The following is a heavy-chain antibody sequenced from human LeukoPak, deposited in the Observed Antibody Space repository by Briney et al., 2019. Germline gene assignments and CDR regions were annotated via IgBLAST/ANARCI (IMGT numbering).Heavy chain of an antibody. CDR1: GFPFSTYA. J-gene: IGHJ4*02. Sequence: GGSLRLSCAASGFPFSTYAMSWVRQAPGKGLEWVSSIRGSDGSTYYADSVKGRFAISRDNSKNTLYLQMNSLRVEDTAMYHCVRGSGAYYDYWGQGTLVTVTS. CDR3: VRGSGAYYDY. CDR2: IRGSDGST. D-gene: IGHD1-26*01. V-gene: IGHV3-23*01.